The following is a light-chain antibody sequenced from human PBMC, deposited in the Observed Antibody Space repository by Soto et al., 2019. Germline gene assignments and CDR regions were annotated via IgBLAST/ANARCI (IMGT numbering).Light chain of an antibody. J-gene: IGKJ2*01. CDR3: QQRTNSYT. V-gene: IGKV3-11*01. CDR2: DAS. CDR1: QSVSIS. Sequence: EIVLTQSPATLSLSPGERATLSCRASQSVSISLAWYQQKPGQAPRLLIYDASNRAAGIPARFGGSGPGTDFTLTISSLEPEDFAIYYCQQRTNSYTFGQGTKLEIK.